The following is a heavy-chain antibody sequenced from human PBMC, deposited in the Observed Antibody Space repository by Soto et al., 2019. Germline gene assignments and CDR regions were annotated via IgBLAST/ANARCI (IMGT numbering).Heavy chain of an antibody. CDR2: IFSGMGNT. Sequence: GGSLRLSCSASGFTINTYTMGWVRLAPGKGLEWVSTIFSGMGNTKYADSVTGRFSISRDNSKNIMYLQMNSLGVDDTAVYYCARDRQPDGIWTFEYWGRGILVTVSS. V-gene: IGHV3-23*01. J-gene: IGHJ4*02. D-gene: IGHD2-15*01. CDR3: ARDRQPDGIWTFEY. CDR1: GFTINTYT.